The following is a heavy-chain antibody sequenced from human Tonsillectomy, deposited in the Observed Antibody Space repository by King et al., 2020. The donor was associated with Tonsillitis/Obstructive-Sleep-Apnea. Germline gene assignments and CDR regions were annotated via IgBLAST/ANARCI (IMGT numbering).Heavy chain of an antibody. Sequence: VQLVESGGGLVKPGGSLRLSCAASGINFNNAWMSWVRQAPGKGLEWVGRIKSKTDGETTDYAAPVKGRFTISREDPKNTLYLQMNSLKIEDTAVYYCTTGTGGSGPDFWGQGTLVTVSS. CDR1: GINFNNAW. D-gene: IGHD3-16*01. J-gene: IGHJ4*02. V-gene: IGHV3-15*01. CDR2: IKSKTDGETT. CDR3: TTGTGGSGPDF.